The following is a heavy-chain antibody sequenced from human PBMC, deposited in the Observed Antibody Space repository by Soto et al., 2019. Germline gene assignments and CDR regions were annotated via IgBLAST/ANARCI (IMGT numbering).Heavy chain of an antibody. CDR3: AREGLTTLTTGDYYYGMDD. J-gene: IGHJ6*02. D-gene: IGHD4-4*01. Sequence: QVQLVQSGAEVKKPGSSVKVSCKASGGTFSSYAISWVRQAPGQGLEWMGGVIPIFGTTNYALKFEGRVSMTAEKCTSTAYMELSSLSSEDTAVYYCAREGLTTLTTGDYYYGMDDWGQGTKGTVSS. CDR1: GGTFSSYA. CDR2: VIPIFGTT. V-gene: IGHV1-69*06.